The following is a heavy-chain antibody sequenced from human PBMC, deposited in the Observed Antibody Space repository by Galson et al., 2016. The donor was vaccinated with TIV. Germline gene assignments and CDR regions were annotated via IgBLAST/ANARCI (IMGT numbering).Heavy chain of an antibody. Sequence: SVKVSCKASGYIFTNYYIHWVRQAPGQGLEWMGRILPIYGSTVYAQTFQDRLTLTAERSTGTANMELSSLRSEDTAMYYCARGSHYGSSSPGIFDIWGQGTQVTVSS. D-gene: IGHD3-10*01. CDR3: ARGSHYGSSSPGIFDI. J-gene: IGHJ3*02. CDR2: ILPIYGST. V-gene: IGHV1-69*06. CDR1: GYIFTNYY.